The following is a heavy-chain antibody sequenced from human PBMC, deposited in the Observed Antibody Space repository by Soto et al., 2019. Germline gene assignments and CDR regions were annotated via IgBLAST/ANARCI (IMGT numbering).Heavy chain of an antibody. CDR3: AKDIRGVAAAGPGVDP. Sequence: LRLSCSASGFTFSSYAMIWVRQARGKGLEWVSAISGSGGSTYYADSVKGRFTISRDNSKNTLYLQMNSLRAEDTAVYYCAKDIRGVAAAGPGVDPWGQGTLVTVSS. J-gene: IGHJ5*02. D-gene: IGHD6-13*01. CDR1: GFTFSSYA. V-gene: IGHV3-23*01. CDR2: ISGSGGST.